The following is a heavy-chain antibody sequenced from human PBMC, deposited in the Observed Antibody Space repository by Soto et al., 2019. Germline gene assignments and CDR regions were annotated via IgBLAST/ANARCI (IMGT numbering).Heavy chain of an antibody. Sequence: EVQLVESGEGLVQPGGSLRLSCAASGFTFSSYWMSWVRQAPGKGLEWVANIKQDGSEKYYVDSVKGRFTISSDNAKNSLYLQMNSLRAEDTAVYYCARDRVMVRGVKGYIDYWGQGTLVTVSS. D-gene: IGHD3-10*01. J-gene: IGHJ4*02. CDR3: ARDRVMVRGVKGYIDY. V-gene: IGHV3-7*01. CDR2: IKQDGSEK. CDR1: GFTFSSYW.